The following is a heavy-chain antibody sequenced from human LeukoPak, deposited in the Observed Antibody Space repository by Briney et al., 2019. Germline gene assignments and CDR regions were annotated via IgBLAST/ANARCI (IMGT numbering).Heavy chain of an antibody. D-gene: IGHD2-21*02. V-gene: IGHV3-21*01. CDR1: GFTFSSYS. J-gene: IGHJ3*02. CDR3: ARDQVVTAIHHDAFDI. CDR2: ISSSSSYI. Sequence: GGSLRLSCAASGFTFSSYSMNWVRQAPGKGLEWVSSISSSSSYIYYADSVKGRFTISRDNAKNPLYLRMNSLRAEDTAVYYCARDQVVTAIHHDAFDIWGQGTMVTVSS.